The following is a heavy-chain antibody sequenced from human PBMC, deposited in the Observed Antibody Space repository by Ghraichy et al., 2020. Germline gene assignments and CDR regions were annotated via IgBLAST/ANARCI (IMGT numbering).Heavy chain of an antibody. CDR3: VPNGPGYSY. V-gene: IGHV3-9*01. CDR1: GFTFDDYA. CDR2: ISWNSGSI. D-gene: IGHD3-9*01. Sequence: GGSLRLSCAASGFTFDDYAMHWVRQAPGKGLEWVSGISWNSGSIGYADSVKGRFTISRDNAKNSLYLQMNSLRAEDTALYYCVPNGPGYSYWGQGTLVTVSS. J-gene: IGHJ4*02.